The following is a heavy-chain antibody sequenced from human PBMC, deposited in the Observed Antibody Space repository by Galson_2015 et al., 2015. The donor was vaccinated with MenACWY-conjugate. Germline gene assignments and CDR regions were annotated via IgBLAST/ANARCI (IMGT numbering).Heavy chain of an antibody. Sequence: SLRLSCAASGFTFSSYWMHWVSRINSDGSSTNYADSVKGRFTISRDNAKNTLYLQMNSLRAEDTAVYYCARGGQGLAAAEDNWFDPWGQGTLVTVSS. D-gene: IGHD6-13*01. J-gene: IGHJ5*02. CDR2: INSDGSST. V-gene: IGHV3-74*01. CDR3: ARGGQGLAAAEDNWFDP. CDR1: GFTFSSYW.